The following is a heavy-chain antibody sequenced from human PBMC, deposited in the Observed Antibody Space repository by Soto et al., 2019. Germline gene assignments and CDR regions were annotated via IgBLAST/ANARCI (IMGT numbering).Heavy chain of an antibody. Sequence: QVQLVESGGGEVQPGRSLTISCAASGFTFSTYGMHWVRQTPGKGLEWVAVISYDGTNKFYSDSVKGRFTISRDNFKNTLTLKMNSLRAADTAVYSCAKDLQSYGDYDYYCYGMDVWGLGTRVTVSS. V-gene: IGHV3-30*18. CDR2: ISYDGTNK. D-gene: IGHD4-17*01. CDR1: GFTFSTYG. J-gene: IGHJ6*02. CDR3: AKDLQSYGDYDYYCYGMDV.